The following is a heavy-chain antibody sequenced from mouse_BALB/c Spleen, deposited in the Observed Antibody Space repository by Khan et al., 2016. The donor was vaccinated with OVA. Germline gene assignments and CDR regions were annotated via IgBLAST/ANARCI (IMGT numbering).Heavy chain of an antibody. Sequence: QVQLQQSGAELVRPGSSVKISCKASGYAFSSYWMNWVKQRPGQGLEWIGQIYPGDGDTNDNGKFEGKATLTADKSSSTAYMQRSSLTSEDSEFYFCARAYGYWFFDVWGAGTTVTVSS. J-gene: IGHJ1*01. D-gene: IGHD1-1*01. CDR1: GYAFSSYW. CDR2: IYPGDGDT. CDR3: ARAYGYWFFDV. V-gene: IGHV1-80*01.